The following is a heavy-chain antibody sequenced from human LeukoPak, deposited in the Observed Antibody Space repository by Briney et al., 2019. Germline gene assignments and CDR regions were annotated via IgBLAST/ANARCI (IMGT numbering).Heavy chain of an antibody. D-gene: IGHD4-17*01. J-gene: IGHJ4*02. CDR1: GASTNPYC. CDR2: ISTSAAT. Sequence: SETLSLXCAVSGASTNPYCWNWIRQPAGKGLEWIGRISTSAATNYNPTINSRVTMSVDASKKQLQFSLRLSSVTAADTAVYYCARDQGGYGDHRYFDHWGQGTLVTVSS. V-gene: IGHV4-4*07. CDR3: ARDQGGYGDHRYFDH.